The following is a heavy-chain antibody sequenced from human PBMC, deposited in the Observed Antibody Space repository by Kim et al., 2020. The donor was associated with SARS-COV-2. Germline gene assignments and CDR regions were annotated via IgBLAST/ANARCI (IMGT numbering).Heavy chain of an antibody. V-gene: IGHV3-23*01. J-gene: IGHJ3*02. CDR2: ISGSGGST. Sequence: GGSLRLSCVASGFTFSSYAMSWVRQAPGKGLEWVSAISGSGGSTYYADSVKGRFTISRDNSKNTLYLQMNSLRAEDTAVYYCAKGRYYDSSGYYSDAFDIWGQGTMVTVSS. CDR1: GFTFSSYA. D-gene: IGHD3-22*01. CDR3: AKGRYYDSSGYYSDAFDI.